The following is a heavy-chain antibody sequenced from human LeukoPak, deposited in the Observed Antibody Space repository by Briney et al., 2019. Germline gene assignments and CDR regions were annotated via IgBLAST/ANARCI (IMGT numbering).Heavy chain of an antibody. V-gene: IGHV1-69*01. CDR2: IITIFGTA. CDR1: GGTFSSYA. CDR3: ARDLYYSSWDTIDY. Sequence: SVKVSCKASGGTFSSYAISWVRQAPGQGLEWMGGIITIFGTANYAQKFQGRVTTTADESTSTAYMELSSLRSEDTAVYYCARDLYYSSWDTIDYWGQGTLVTVSS. J-gene: IGHJ4*02. D-gene: IGHD6-13*01.